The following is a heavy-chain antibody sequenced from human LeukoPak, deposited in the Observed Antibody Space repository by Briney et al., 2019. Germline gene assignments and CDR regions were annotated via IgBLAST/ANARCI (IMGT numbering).Heavy chain of an antibody. CDR3: ARGAEAETSPLDF. V-gene: IGHV1-2*02. Sequence: VASVKVSCKASGYTFTSYGISWVRQAPGQGLEWMGWISPKSGAADYAQQFRGRVTMTRDTSINTDYMEMKRVTSDDTAVYYCARGAEAETSPLDFWGQGTLVTVSS. CDR1: GYTFTSYG. J-gene: IGHJ4*02. D-gene: IGHD6-13*01. CDR2: ISPKSGAA.